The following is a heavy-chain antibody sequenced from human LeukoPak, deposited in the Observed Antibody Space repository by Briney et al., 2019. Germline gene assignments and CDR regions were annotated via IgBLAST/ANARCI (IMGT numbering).Heavy chain of an antibody. CDR2: ISGSGGST. CDR3: AKEKLGYCRGGSCRDAFDV. J-gene: IGHJ3*01. Sequence: TGGSLRLSCAASGFTFSSYAMSWVRQAPGKGLEWVSAISGSGGSTYYADSVKGRFTISRDTSKNTLYLQMNSLRAEDTAASYFAKEKLGYCRGGSCRDAFDVSGQGTIVTVSS. V-gene: IGHV3-23*01. CDR1: GFTFSSYA. D-gene: IGHD2-15*01.